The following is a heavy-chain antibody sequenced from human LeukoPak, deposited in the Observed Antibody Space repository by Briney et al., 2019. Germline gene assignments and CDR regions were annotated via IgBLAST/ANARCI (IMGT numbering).Heavy chain of an antibody. CDR1: GFSFSTYE. J-gene: IGHJ4*02. CDR3: ARVAYTYGFDY. Sequence: PGGSLRLSCAASGFSFSTYEMNWVRQAPGKGLEWVSYISSSGGTIYYADSLQGRFTISRDNAKNSLYLQMNSLRAEDTSVYYCARVAYTYGFDYWGQGTLVTVSS. CDR2: ISSSGGTI. D-gene: IGHD5-18*01. V-gene: IGHV3-48*03.